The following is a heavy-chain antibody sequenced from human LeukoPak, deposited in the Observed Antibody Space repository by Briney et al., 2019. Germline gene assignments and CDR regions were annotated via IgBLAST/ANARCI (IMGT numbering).Heavy chain of an antibody. Sequence: SETLSLTCTVSGGSINSSSYYWGWIRQPPGKGLEWIGTVYYSGNTYYNPSLKSRVSISVDTSKNQFSLTLSSATAADTAVYYCARHNDNYYARHFDLWGRGTLVTVSS. CDR2: VYYSGNT. V-gene: IGHV4-39*01. J-gene: IGHJ2*01. CDR3: ARHNDNYYARHFDL. D-gene: IGHD3-22*01. CDR1: GGSINSSSYY.